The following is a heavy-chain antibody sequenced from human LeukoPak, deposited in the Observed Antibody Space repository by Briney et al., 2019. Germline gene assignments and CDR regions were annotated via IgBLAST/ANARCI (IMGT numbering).Heavy chain of an antibody. CDR2: INPNSGGT. J-gene: IGHJ4*02. Sequence: ASVKVSCKASGYTFTGYYMHWVRQAPGQGLEWMGWINPNSGGTNYAQKFQGRVTMTRDTSISTAYMELSRLRSDDTAVYYCARGELELAGFNFDYWGQGTLVTVSS. D-gene: IGHD1-7*01. CDR1: GYTFTGYY. V-gene: IGHV1-2*02. CDR3: ARGELELAGFNFDY.